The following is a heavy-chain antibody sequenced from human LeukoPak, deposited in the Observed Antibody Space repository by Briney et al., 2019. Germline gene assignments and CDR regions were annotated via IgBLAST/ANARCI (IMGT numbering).Heavy chain of an antibody. CDR3: ATDSSGWSYGMDV. J-gene: IGHJ6*02. Sequence: SETLSLTCTVSGGSISSYYWSLIRQPPGKGLEWIGYIYYSGSTNYNPSLKSRVTISVDTSKNQFSLKLSSVTAADTAVYYCATDSSGWSYGMDVWGQGTTVTVSS. CDR2: IYYSGST. D-gene: IGHD6-19*01. CDR1: GGSISSYY. V-gene: IGHV4-59*08.